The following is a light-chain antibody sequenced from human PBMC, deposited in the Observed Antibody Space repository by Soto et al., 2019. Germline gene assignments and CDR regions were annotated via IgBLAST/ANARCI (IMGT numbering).Light chain of an antibody. J-gene: IGLJ1*01. CDR2: ENN. CDR1: ASNIGRDP. CDR3: AGWDGSLKGFV. V-gene: IGLV1-44*01. Sequence: QSVLTRPPSASGAPGQRVTISWSGSASNIGRDPVNWYQQVPGTAPKLLIYENNHRPSGVPDRFSGSKSGTSASLVISGLQSEDEAEYFCAGWDGSLKGFVFGTGTKVTVL.